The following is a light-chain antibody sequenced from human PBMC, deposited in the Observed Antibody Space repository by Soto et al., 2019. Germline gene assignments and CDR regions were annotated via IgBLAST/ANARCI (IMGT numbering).Light chain of an antibody. CDR3: HQYGSSVRA. CDR2: GAS. Sequence: VMTQSPATLSVSPGERAALSCRASQSVSTNLAWYQQKPGQPPRLLIYGASTRAPGIPDRFNGSGSGTDFTLTISRLEADDVAVYHCHQYGSSVRAFGQGTKVDIK. V-gene: IGKV3-20*01. CDR1: QSVSTN. J-gene: IGKJ1*01.